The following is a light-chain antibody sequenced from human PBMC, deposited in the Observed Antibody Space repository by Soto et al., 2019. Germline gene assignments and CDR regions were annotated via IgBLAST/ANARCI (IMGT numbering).Light chain of an antibody. CDR3: QQYNEWPRT. J-gene: IGKJ5*01. CDR1: QLFSSN. CDR2: GSS. V-gene: IGKV3-15*01. Sequence: EIVMTQSPATLSVSPGESVTLSCRASQLFSSNLAWYQRRPGQAPRLLIYGSSTRATGVPPRFSGSASGTEFTLTSSILQAEELVVYYCQQYNEWPRTFGQGTRLEI.